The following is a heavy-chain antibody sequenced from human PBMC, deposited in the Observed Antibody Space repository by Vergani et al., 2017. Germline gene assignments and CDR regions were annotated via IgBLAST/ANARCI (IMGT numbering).Heavy chain of an antibody. CDR2: IWYDGSNK. Sequence: QVQLVESGGGVVQPGRSLRLFCAASGFTFSSYGTHWVRQAPGKGVEWGAVIWYDGSNKYYADSVKGRFAIFRDNYKNTLYLQMNSLRAEDTAVYYCAGDGAGYSNYAGCYVDYWGQGTLVTVSS. CDR3: AGDGAGYSNYAGCYVDY. D-gene: IGHD4-11*01. V-gene: IGHV3-33*01. CDR1: GFTFSSYG. J-gene: IGHJ4*02.